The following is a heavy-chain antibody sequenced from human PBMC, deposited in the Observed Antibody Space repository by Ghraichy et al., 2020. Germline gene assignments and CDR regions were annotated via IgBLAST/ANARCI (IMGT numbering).Heavy chain of an antibody. Sequence: GGSLRLSCAASGFTFSDHYMDWVRQAPGQGLEWVGRTRNKANSYTTEYAASVKGRFTISRDDSKQSLYLQMNSLKTEDTAVYYCARGPSNYDSSGYYHPFACWGQGTLVTVSS. J-gene: IGHJ4*02. CDR2: TRNKANSYTT. CDR1: GFTFSDHY. D-gene: IGHD3-22*01. V-gene: IGHV3-72*01. CDR3: ARGPSNYDSSGYYHPFAC.